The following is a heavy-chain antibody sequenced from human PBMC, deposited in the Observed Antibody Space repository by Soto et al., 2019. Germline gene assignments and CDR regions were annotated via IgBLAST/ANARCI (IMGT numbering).Heavy chain of an antibody. CDR3: AKDAITMVRGVISYYGMDV. CDR2: ISWNSGSI. Sequence: EVQLVESGGGLVQPGRSRRLSCAASGFTFDDYAMHWVRQGPGKGLEWVSGISWNSGSIGYADSVKGRFTISRDNAKNSLYLQMNSLSAEDTALYYCAKDAITMVRGVISYYGMDVWGQGTTVTVSS. CDR1: GFTFDDYA. V-gene: IGHV3-9*01. J-gene: IGHJ6*02. D-gene: IGHD3-10*01.